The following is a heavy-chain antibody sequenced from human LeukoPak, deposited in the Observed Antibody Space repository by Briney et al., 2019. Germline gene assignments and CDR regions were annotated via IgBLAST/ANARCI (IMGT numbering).Heavy chain of an antibody. Sequence: GGSLRLSCAASGFTVRTSYMSWVRQAPGKGLEWVSVIYSGGSTYYADSVKGRFTISRGNSKNTLYLQMNSLRAEDTAVYYCATFSSGYPYFDYWGQGTLVTVSS. J-gene: IGHJ4*02. V-gene: IGHV3-53*01. D-gene: IGHD3-22*01. CDR3: ATFSSGYPYFDY. CDR2: IYSGGST. CDR1: GFTVRTSY.